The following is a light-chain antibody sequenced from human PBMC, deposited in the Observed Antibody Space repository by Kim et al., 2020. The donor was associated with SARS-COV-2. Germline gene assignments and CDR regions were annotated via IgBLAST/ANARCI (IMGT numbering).Light chain of an antibody. V-gene: IGKV3-11*01. CDR3: QQRNAWPLT. Sequence: LSPGERATLSCRASQNVKSYLAWYQQKPGQPPRLLIYDAYNRATGIPTRFSGSGSGTDFTLTISSLEPADFAVYYCQQRNAWPLTFGGGTKVDIK. CDR1: QNVKSY. J-gene: IGKJ4*01. CDR2: DAY.